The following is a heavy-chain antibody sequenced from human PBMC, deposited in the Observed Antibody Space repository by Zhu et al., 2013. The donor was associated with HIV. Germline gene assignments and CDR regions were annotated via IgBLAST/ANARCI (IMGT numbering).Heavy chain of an antibody. V-gene: IGHV1-8*01. J-gene: IGHJ4*02. CDR2: MNPNSGNT. CDR3: ARVGFTWGEYYFDY. Sequence: QVQLVQSGAEVKKPGASVKVSCKASGYTFTSYDINWVRQATGQGLEWMGWMNPNSGNTGYAQKFQGRVTMTRNTSISTAYMELRSLRSDDTAVYYCARVGFTWGEYYFDYWGQGTLVTVSS. D-gene: IGHD3-10*01. CDR1: GYTFTSYD.